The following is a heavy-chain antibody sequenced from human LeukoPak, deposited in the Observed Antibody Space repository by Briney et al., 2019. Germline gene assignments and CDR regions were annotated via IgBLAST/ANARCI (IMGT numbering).Heavy chain of an antibody. CDR1: GGTFSSYA. CDR2: IIPVFGTA. D-gene: IGHD6-6*01. V-gene: IGHV1-69*13. Sequence: GASVTVSCKASGGTFSSYAISWVRQAPGQGLEWMGGIIPVFGTANYAQKFQGRVTITADESTSTAYMELSSLRSEDTAVYYCARGAFDRLEYSSYRSFDYWGQGTLVAVSS. CDR3: ARGAFDRLEYSSYRSFDY. J-gene: IGHJ4*02.